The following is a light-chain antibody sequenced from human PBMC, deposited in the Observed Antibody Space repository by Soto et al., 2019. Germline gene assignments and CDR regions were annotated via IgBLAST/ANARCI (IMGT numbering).Light chain of an antibody. CDR3: CSYAGSSTYV. J-gene: IGLJ1*01. CDR2: EGS. CDR1: SSDVGSYNL. V-gene: IGLV2-23*01. Sequence: QSVLTQPASVSGSPGLSITISFTGTSSDVGSYNLVSWYQQHPVKAPKLMIYEGSKRPSGVSKRFSGSKSGNTASLTISGLQDEDEADYYCCSYAGSSTYVFGTGTKLTVL.